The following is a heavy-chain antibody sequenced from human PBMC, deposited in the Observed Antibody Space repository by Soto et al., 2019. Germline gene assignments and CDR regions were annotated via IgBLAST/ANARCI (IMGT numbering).Heavy chain of an antibody. V-gene: IGHV1-46*01. CDR1: GYTFTSCY. CDR2: INPSGGST. D-gene: IGHD6-13*01. Sequence: GASVKVSCKASGYTFTSCYMHWVRQAPGQGLEWMGIINPSGGSTSYAQKFQGRVTMTRDTSTSTVYMELSSLRSEDTAVYYCARVGRVLAAAGHYFDPWGQGTLVTVYS. CDR3: ARVGRVLAAAGHYFDP. J-gene: IGHJ5*02.